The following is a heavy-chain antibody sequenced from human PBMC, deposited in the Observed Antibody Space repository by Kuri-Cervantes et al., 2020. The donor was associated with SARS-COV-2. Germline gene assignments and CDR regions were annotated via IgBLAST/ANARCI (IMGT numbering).Heavy chain of an antibody. CDR1: GGSISSSSFY. J-gene: IGHJ4*02. CDR3: ARFFDY. Sequence: SETLSLTCTVSGGSISSSSFYWGWIRQPPGMGLEWIGSIYHSGRYYDNPSLKSFVTISVDTSKNQFSLKLSSVTAADTAVYYCARFFDYWGQGTLVTVSS. V-gene: IGHV4-39*07. CDR2: IYHSGRY.